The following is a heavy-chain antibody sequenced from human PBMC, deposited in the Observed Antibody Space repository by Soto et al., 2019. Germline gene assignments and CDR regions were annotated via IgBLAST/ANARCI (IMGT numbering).Heavy chain of an antibody. CDR3: TKDRLIIAAASGAYGMDV. Sequence: NPGGSLRLSCAASGFTFSNAWMNWVRQAPGKGLEWVGRIKSKTDGGTTDYAAPVKGRFTISRDDSKNTLYLQMNSLKTEDTAVYYCTKDRLIIAAASGAYGMDVWGQGTTVTVSS. CDR1: GFTFSNAW. J-gene: IGHJ6*02. CDR2: IKSKTDGGTT. V-gene: IGHV3-15*01. D-gene: IGHD6-13*01.